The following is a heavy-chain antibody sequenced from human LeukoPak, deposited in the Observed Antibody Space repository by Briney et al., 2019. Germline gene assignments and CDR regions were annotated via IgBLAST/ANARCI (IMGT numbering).Heavy chain of an antibody. V-gene: IGHV4-34*01. J-gene: IGHJ5*02. CDR2: INHSGSA. D-gene: IGHD6-19*01. CDR1: DGSFSGSY. CDR3: ARYYLQWLARSTNWFDP. Sequence: SETLSLTCAVYDGSFSGSYCTWIRQPPGKGPEWIGEINHSGSANYNPSLKSRVTILLDTSKNQFSLKLSSVTAADTAVYYCARYYLQWLARSTNWFDPWGQGTLVTVSS.